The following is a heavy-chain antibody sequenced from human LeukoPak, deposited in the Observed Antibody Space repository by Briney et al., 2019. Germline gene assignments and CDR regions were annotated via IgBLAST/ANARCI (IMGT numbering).Heavy chain of an antibody. CDR2: INPNSGGT. J-gene: IGHJ5*02. Sequence: ASVKVSCKASGYTFTGYYMHWMRQAPGQGPEWLGWINPNSGGTNYAQKFQGRVTMTRDTSISTAYMELSRLRSDDTAVYYCASHGTTFGGVISPWGQGTLVTVSS. V-gene: IGHV1-2*02. D-gene: IGHD3-16*02. CDR1: GYTFTGYY. CDR3: ASHGTTFGGVISP.